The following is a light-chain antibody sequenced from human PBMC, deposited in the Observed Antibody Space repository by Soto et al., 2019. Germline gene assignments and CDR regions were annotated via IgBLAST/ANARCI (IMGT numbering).Light chain of an antibody. CDR3: QQYNNWPPWT. V-gene: IGKV3-15*01. CDR1: QSVSSN. Sequence: IEMTQSPATLSVPPGDTATLSCRASQSVSSNVAWYQRRPGQAPRLLIYGASTRATGIPARFSGSGSGTHFTLTISSLQSEDFALYYCQQYNNWPPWTFGQGTKVDIK. CDR2: GAS. J-gene: IGKJ1*01.